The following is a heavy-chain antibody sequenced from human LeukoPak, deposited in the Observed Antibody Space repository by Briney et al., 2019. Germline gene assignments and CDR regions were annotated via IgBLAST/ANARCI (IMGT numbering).Heavy chain of an antibody. CDR3: ARARFGSSSSFDY. CDR2: LSSSSSTI. Sequence: GGSLRLSCAASGFTFSSYSMNWVRQAPGKGLEWVSYLSSSSSTIYYADSVKGRFTISRDNAKNSLYLRMNSLRDEDTAVYYCARARFGSSSSFDYWGQGTLVTVSS. V-gene: IGHV3-48*02. D-gene: IGHD6-6*01. CDR1: GFTFSSYS. J-gene: IGHJ4*02.